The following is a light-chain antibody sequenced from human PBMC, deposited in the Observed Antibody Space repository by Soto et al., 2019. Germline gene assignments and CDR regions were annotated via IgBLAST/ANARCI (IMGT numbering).Light chain of an antibody. V-gene: IGLV2-14*01. CDR2: DVS. CDR3: SSYTSSTTLV. J-gene: IGLJ2*01. Sequence: QSALTQPASVSGSPGQSITISCTGTSSDIGSYNYVSWYQQNPGKAPKLMIYDVSNRPSGISNRFSGSKSGNTASLTISGLQAEDETDYYSSSYTSSTTLVFGGGTKLTVL. CDR1: SSDIGSYNY.